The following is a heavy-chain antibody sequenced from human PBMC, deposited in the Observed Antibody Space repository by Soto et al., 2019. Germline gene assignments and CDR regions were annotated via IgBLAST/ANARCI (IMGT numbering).Heavy chain of an antibody. D-gene: IGHD3-10*01. CDR2: IIPIFGTA. J-gene: IGHJ6*02. V-gene: IGHV1-69*06. Sequence: QVQLVQSGAEVKKPGSSVKVSCKASGGTFSSYAISWVRQAPGQGLEWMGGIIPIFGTANYAQKFQGRVTITADKSTSRAYMELSSLRAEDTAVYYGASSGFDRDYCYYYGMDVWGQGTTVTVS. CDR3: ASSGFDRDYCYYYGMDV. CDR1: GGTFSSYA.